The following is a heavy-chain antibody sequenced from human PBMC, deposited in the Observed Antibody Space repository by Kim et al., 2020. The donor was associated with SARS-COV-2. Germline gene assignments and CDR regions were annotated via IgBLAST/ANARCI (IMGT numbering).Heavy chain of an antibody. CDR3: ARRRGVYDFWRGYSS. D-gene: IGHD3-3*01. CDR1: GGSFSGYY. CDR2: INHSGST. V-gene: IGHV4-34*01. J-gene: IGHJ5*02. Sequence: SETLSLTCAVYGGSFSGYYWSWIRQPPGKGLEWIGEINHSGSTNYNPSLKSRVTISVDTSKNQFSLKLSSVTAADTAVYYCARRRGVYDFWRGYSSWGQG.